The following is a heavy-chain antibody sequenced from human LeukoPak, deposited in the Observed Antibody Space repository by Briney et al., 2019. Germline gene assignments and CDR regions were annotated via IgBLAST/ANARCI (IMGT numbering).Heavy chain of an antibody. CDR2: IYSSGST. V-gene: IGHV4-4*07. CDR1: GYSISSGYY. Sequence: PSETLSLTCTVSGYSISSGYYWSWIRQPAGKGLEWIGRIYSSGSTNYNPSLKSRVTMSVDTSKNQFSLKLSSVTAADTAVYYCARESYYYGSESYGHWGQGTLVTVSS. J-gene: IGHJ4*02. D-gene: IGHD3-10*01. CDR3: ARESYYYGSESYGH.